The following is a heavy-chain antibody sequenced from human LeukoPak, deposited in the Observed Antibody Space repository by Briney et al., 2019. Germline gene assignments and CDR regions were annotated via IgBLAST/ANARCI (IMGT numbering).Heavy chain of an antibody. D-gene: IGHD4-11*01. V-gene: IGHV3-30*02. CDR3: AKDLSYSFEIPAY. CDR1: GFTFSSYG. Sequence: GGSLRLSCAASGFTFSSYGMHWVRQAPGQGREWGAFIGFDGNKKYIRDSVKGRFTISRDNSGNTLFLQMNSLRAEDTGVYYCAKDLSYSFEIPAYWGQGTLVTVSS. CDR2: IGFDGNKK. J-gene: IGHJ4*02.